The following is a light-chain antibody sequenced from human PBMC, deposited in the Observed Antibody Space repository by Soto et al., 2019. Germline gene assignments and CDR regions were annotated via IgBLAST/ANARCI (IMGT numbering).Light chain of an antibody. CDR1: SSDVGGYNY. CDR2: EVS. CDR3: SSYTSSSTV. J-gene: IGLJ3*02. Sequence: QSALTQPASVSGSPGQSITISCTGTSSDVGGYNYVSWYQQHPGKAPKLMIYEVSNRPSGVSARFSGSKSGNTASLTISGLQAEDKADYYCSSYTSSSTVFGGGTKLTVL. V-gene: IGLV2-14*01.